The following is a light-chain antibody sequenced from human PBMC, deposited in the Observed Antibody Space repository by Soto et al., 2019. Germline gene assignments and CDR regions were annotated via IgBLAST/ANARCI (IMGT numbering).Light chain of an antibody. CDR2: DVT. CDR3: SSYTSSTTFV. Sequence: QSVLTQPASVSGSPGQSITISCTGTSSDIGGYNYVSWYQQHPGKVPKLLISDVTNRPSGVSNRFSGSKSANTASLTISGLQAEDEAEYYCSSYTSSTTFVFGPGTKATVL. V-gene: IGLV2-14*03. CDR1: SSDIGGYNY. J-gene: IGLJ1*01.